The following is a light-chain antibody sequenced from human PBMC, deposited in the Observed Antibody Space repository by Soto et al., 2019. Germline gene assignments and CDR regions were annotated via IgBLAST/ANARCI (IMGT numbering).Light chain of an antibody. CDR3: QHYNSYSEA. CDR2: KAS. CDR1: QTISSW. Sequence: IHITLSPSTLSVSIKYRVTLTCRASQTISSWLAWYQQKPGKAPKLLIYKASTLKSGVPSRFSGSGSGTEFTLTISSLQPDDFATYYCQHYNSYSEAFGQGTKVDIK. V-gene: IGKV1-5*03. J-gene: IGKJ1*01.